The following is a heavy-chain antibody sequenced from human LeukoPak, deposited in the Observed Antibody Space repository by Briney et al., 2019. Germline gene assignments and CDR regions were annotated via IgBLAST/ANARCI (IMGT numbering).Heavy chain of an antibody. D-gene: IGHD3-10*01. J-gene: IGHJ6*04. CDR2: MNPNSGNT. CDR3: ARMVRGVIPDYYYCGMDV. V-gene: IGHV1-8*01. Sequence: ASVKVSCKASGYTFTSYDINWVRQATGQGLEWMGRMNPNSGNTGYAQKLQGRVTMTRNTSISTAYMELSSLRSEDTAVYYCARMVRGVIPDYYYCGMDVWGEGTTVTVSS. CDR1: GYTFTSYD.